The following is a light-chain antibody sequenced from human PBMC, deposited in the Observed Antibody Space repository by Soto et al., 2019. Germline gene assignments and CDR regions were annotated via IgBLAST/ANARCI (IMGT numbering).Light chain of an antibody. V-gene: IGKV4-1*01. CDR3: QHYYSSPLT. J-gene: IGKJ4*01. CDR1: QSVLSTSNNKNY. Sequence: DFVMTQSLDSLAVSLGEGATINCKSSQSVLSTSNNKNYLAWYQQKPGQPPKVVIYWASTRGSGVPDRFSGSGSGTDFTLTISSLQAEDVAVYYCQHYYSSPLTFGGGTKVDI. CDR2: WAS.